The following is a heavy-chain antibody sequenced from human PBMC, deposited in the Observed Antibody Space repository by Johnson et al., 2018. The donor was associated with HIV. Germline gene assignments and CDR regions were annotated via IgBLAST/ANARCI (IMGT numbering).Heavy chain of an antibody. CDR2: FYSGGNT. D-gene: IGHD3-10*01. Sequence: QVQLVESGGGVVQPGGSLRLSCAASGFTFDDYVMHWVRQTPGKGLEWVSGFYSGGNTYYADSVKGRFTISRDNSKNTLFLQMNSLRAEDTAVYYCARVGGWGAFDIWGQGTMVTVSS. J-gene: IGHJ3*02. CDR3: ARVGGWGAFDI. CDR1: GFTFDDYV. V-gene: IGHV3-NL1*01.